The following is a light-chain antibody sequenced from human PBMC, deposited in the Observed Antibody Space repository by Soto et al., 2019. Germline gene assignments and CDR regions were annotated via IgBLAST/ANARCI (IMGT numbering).Light chain of an antibody. CDR2: AAS. CDR3: QQSFITPWT. V-gene: IGKV1-39*01. Sequence: DIQMTQSPSSLSASVGDRVTITCRASQTISSYLNWYQHKPGKAPKLLIDAASSLQSGVPSRFSGSGSGTDFTLTISSLQPEDFATYYCQQSFITPWTFDQGTKVEIK. CDR1: QTISSY. J-gene: IGKJ1*01.